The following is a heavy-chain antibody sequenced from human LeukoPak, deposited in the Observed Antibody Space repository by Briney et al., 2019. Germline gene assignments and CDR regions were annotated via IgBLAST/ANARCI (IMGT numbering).Heavy chain of an antibody. J-gene: IGHJ4*02. CDR2: IYHSGST. Sequence: SETLSLTCAVYGGSFSGYYWGWIRQPSGKGLEWIGSIYHSGSTNYNPSLKRRVTISVDTSKNQFSLKLSSVTAADPAVYYCASVRSGHYTFWDYWGQGTLVTVSS. D-gene: IGHD3-3*01. V-gene: IGHV4-34*01. CDR3: ASVRSGHYTFWDY. CDR1: GGSFSGYY.